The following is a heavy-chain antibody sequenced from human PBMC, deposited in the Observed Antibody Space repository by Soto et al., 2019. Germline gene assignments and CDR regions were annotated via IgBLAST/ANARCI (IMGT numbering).Heavy chain of an antibody. CDR1: GGTFSSYT. V-gene: IGHV1-69*08. CDR2: IIPILGIA. J-gene: IGHJ6*02. CDR3: ARDGGDSYGYFPMDV. D-gene: IGHD5-18*01. Sequence: QVQLVQSGAEVKKPGSSVKVSCKASGGTFSSYTISWVRQAPGQGLEWMGRIIPILGIANYAQKFQGRVTITADKSTSTAYMELSSLRSEDTAVYYCARDGGDSYGYFPMDVWGQGTTVTVSS.